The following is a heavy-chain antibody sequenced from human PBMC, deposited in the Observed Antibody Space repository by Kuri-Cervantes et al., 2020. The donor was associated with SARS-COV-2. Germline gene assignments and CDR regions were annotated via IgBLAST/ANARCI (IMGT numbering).Heavy chain of an antibody. CDR3: ARDLRYCSSTSCSQSPYYYYYGMDV. D-gene: IGHD2-2*01. J-gene: IGHJ6*02. CDR2: INPNSGGT. Sequence: ASVKVSCKASGYTFTGYYMHWVRQAPGQGLEWMGWINPNSGGTNYAQKFQGWVTMTRDTSISTAYMELRRLRSDDTAVYYCARDLRYCSSTSCSQSPYYYYYGMDVWGQGTTVTVSS. CDR1: GYTFTGYY. V-gene: IGHV1-2*04.